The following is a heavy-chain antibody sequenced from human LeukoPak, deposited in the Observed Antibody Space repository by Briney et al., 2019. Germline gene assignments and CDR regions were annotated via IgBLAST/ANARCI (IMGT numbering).Heavy chain of an antibody. CDR2: IYHSGST. V-gene: IGHV4-30-2*01. CDR3: ARYCSSTSCYVSGIFDP. CDR1: GGSISSGGYY. Sequence: SETLSLTCTVSGGSISSGGYYWSWIRQPPGKGLEWIGYIYHSGSTYYNPSLKSRVTISVDRSKNQFSLKLSSVTAADTAVYYCARYCSSTSCYVSGIFDPWGQGTLVTVSS. D-gene: IGHD2-2*01. J-gene: IGHJ5*02.